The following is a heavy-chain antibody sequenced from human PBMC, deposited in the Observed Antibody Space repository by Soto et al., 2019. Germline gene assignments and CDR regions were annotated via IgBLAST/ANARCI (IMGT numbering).Heavy chain of an antibody. CDR3: AKGYYGSGSYYKSYYYYMDV. V-gene: IGHV3-23*01. J-gene: IGHJ6*03. CDR2: ISGSGGST. Sequence: GGSLRLSCAASGFTFSSYGMSWFRQAPGKGLEWVSGISGSGGSTYYADSVKGRFTISGDNSKNTLYLQMDSLRAEDTAVYYCAKGYYGSGSYYKSYYYYMDVWGKGTTVTVSS. CDR1: GFTFSSYG. D-gene: IGHD3-10*01.